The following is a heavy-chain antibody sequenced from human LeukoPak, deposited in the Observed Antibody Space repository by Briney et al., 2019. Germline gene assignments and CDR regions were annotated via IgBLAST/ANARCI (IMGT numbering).Heavy chain of an antibody. CDR3: ASRTAYCSGGSCYSFDP. J-gene: IGHJ5*02. CDR2: IYYSGST. Sequence: PSETLSLTCTVSGGSISSSSYYWGWIRQPTGKGLESIGSIYYSGSTYYNPSLKSRVTISADTSKNQFSLKLSSVTAADTAVYYCASRTAYCSGGSCYSFDPWGQGTLVTVSS. D-gene: IGHD2-15*01. CDR1: GGSISSSSYY. V-gene: IGHV4-39*01.